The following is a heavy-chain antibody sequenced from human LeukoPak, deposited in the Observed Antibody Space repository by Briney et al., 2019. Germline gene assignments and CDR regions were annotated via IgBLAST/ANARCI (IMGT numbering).Heavy chain of an antibody. CDR1: GYTFTNYG. CDR2: ISVYNGYT. V-gene: IGHV1-18*01. J-gene: IGHJ5*02. CDR3: ARDEPRYSSGYYPIWFDP. Sequence: ASVTVSCKDSGYTFTNYGISWVRQAPGQGREWMGWISVYNGYTHYAHNLQRRLTMTTDTSTSTAYMELRSLRSDHTAVYYCARDEPRYSSGYYPIWFDPWVQGTLVTVSS. D-gene: IGHD3-22*01.